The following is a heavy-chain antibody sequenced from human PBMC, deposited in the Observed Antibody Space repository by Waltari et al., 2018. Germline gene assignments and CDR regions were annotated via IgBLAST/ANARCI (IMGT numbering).Heavy chain of an antibody. D-gene: IGHD5-12*01. V-gene: IGHV4-39*01. CDR2: ISYSGAT. Sequence: QLHLHESGPGLVKPSETMSLTCSVSGGSITSNRHYWGWIRQPPGKGPEWTGTISYSGATYNNPSLKGRVTISVDTSKNQYSLKLTSVTAADTAVYYCATYIGASIGTAAFDVWGQDTMVTVSS. J-gene: IGHJ3*01. CDR3: ATYIGASIGTAAFDV. CDR1: GGSITSNRHY.